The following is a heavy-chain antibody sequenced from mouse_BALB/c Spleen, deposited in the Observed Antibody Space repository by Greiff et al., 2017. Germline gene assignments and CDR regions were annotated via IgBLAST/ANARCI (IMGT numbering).Heavy chain of an antibody. CDR3: AIYYYGSSFDY. D-gene: IGHD1-1*01. CDR1: GFAFSSYD. CDR2: ISSGGGST. V-gene: IGHV5-12-1*01. J-gene: IGHJ2*01. Sequence: EVKLQESGGGLVKPGGSLKLSCAASGFAFSSYDMSWVRQTPEKRLEWVAYISSGGGSTYYPDTVKGRFTISRDNAKNTLYLQMSSLKSEDTAMYYCAIYYYGSSFDYWGQGTTLTVSS.